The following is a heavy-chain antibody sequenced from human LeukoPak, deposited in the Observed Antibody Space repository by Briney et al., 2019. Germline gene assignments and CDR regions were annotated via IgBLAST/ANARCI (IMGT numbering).Heavy chain of an antibody. V-gene: IGHV4-59*01. CDR1: GGSISSYY. CDR2: IYSSGST. J-gene: IGHJ4*02. Sequence: PSETLSLTCTVSGGSISSYYWTWIRQPPRKGLEWIGYIYSSGSTNYNPSLKSRVTISLDTPKNQLSLNLNSVTAADTAVYYCARAHTSSWYMDHWGQGTLVSVS. CDR3: ARAHTSSWYMDH. D-gene: IGHD6-13*01.